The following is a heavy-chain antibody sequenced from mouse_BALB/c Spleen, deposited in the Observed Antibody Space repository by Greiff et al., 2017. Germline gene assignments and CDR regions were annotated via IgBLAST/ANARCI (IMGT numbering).Heavy chain of an antibody. V-gene: IGHV2-9*02. CDR3: AREEAYYYGSWFAY. Sequence: VNVVESGPGLVAPSQSLSITCTVSGFSLTSYGVHWVRQPPGKGLEWLGVIWAGGSTNYNSALMSRLSISKDNSKSQVFLKMNSLQTDDTAMYYCAREEAYYYGSWFAYWGQGTLVTVSA. CDR2: IWAGGST. CDR1: GFSLTSYG. J-gene: IGHJ3*01. D-gene: IGHD1-2*01.